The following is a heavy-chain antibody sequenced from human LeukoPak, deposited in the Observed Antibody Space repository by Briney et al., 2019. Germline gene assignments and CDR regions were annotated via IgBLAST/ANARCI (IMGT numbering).Heavy chain of an antibody. V-gene: IGHV1-69*13. CDR3: ARAGGYCSGGSCYSNYYYYYYMDV. J-gene: IGHJ6*03. Sequence: SVKVSCKASGGTFSSYAISWVRQAPGQGLEWMGGIIPIFGTANYAQKFQGRVTITADESTSTAYMELSSLRSEDTAVYYCARAGGYCSGGSCYSNYYYYYYMDVWGKGTTVTVSS. D-gene: IGHD2-15*01. CDR2: IIPIFGTA. CDR1: GGTFSSYA.